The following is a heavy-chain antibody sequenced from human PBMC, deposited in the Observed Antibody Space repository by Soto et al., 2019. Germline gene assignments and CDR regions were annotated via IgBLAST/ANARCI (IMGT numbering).Heavy chain of an antibody. Sequence: EVQLLESGGGLVQPGGSLRLSCAASGFTFSSYAMSWVRQAPGKGLEWVSAISGSGGSTYYADSVKGRFTISRDNSKNTLYLQMNSLRAEDTAVYYCASTPTGLFGGYDSYYFDYWGQGTLVTVSS. CDR2: ISGSGGST. V-gene: IGHV3-23*01. J-gene: IGHJ4*02. CDR3: ASTPTGLFGGYDSYYFDY. CDR1: GFTFSSYA. D-gene: IGHD5-12*01.